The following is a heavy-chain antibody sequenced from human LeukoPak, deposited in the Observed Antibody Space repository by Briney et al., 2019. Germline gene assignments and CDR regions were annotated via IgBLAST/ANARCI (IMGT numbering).Heavy chain of an antibody. CDR2: INPNSGGT. D-gene: IGHD3-10*01. V-gene: IGHV1-2*02. CDR1: GYTFTGYY. J-gene: IGHJ6*02. CDR3: ARVGGAKYYYGSGSSQTHTYGMDV. Sequence: ASVKVSCKASGYTFTGYYMHWVLQAPGQGLEWMGWINPNSGGTNYAQKFQGRVTMTRDTSISTAYMELSRLRSDDTAVYYCARVGGAKYYYGSGSSQTHTYGMDVWGQGTTVTVSS.